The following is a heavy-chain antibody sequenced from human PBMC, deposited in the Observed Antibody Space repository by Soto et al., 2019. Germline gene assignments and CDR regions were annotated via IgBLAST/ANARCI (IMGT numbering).Heavy chain of an antibody. Sequence: PSETLSLTFTVSGGSISSSSYYWGWIRQPPGKGLEWIGSIYYSGSTYYNPSLKSRVTISVDTSKNQFSLKLSSVTAADTAVCYCARSMTTVVTLDYWGQGTLVTVS. CDR3: ARSMTTVVTLDY. CDR2: IYYSGST. V-gene: IGHV4-39*01. CDR1: GGSISSSSYY. D-gene: IGHD4-17*01. J-gene: IGHJ4*02.